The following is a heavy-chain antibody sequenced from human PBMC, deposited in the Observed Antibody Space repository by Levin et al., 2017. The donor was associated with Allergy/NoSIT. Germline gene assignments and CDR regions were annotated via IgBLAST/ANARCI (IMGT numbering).Heavy chain of an antibody. CDR1: GYTFSDFW. D-gene: IGHD6-13*01. Sequence: ASVKVSCKGSGYTFSDFWIGWVRQLPGKGLEWMGIIYPGDSETRYSPSFQGQVTISADKSISTAYLQWSSLKASDTAVYYCARRGRYSSTWYGDYWGQGTLVTVSS. CDR3: ARRGRYSSTWYGDY. CDR2: IYPGDSET. J-gene: IGHJ4*02. V-gene: IGHV5-51*01.